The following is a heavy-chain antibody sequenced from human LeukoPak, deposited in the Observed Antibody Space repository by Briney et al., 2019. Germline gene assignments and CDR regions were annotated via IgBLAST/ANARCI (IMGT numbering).Heavy chain of an antibody. V-gene: IGHV3-7*01. D-gene: IGHD3-22*01. J-gene: IGHJ4*02. CDR2: IKQDGSEK. CDR3: ARDSSGFDY. CDR1: GFTFSSYA. Sequence: GGSLRLSCAASGFTFSSYAMSWVRQAPGKGLEWVANIKQDGSEKYYVDSVKGRFTISRDNAKNSLYLQMNSLRAEDTAVYYCARDSSGFDYWGQGTLVTVSS.